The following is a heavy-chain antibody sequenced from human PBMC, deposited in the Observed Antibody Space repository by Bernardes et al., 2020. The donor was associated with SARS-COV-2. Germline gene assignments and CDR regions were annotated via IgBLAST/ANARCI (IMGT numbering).Heavy chain of an antibody. V-gene: IGHV4-39*01. D-gene: IGHD1-7*01. Sequence: SEPLSLTCTVSGGSIATSKYYWAWLLQPPGKGLEWIGSIYYSGNTYYNPSLKSRVTMSIDSSKNQFSLKLSSVTAADTAVYYCARPIENWKYLGAFDIWGQGTMVTVSS. CDR1: GGSIATSKYY. CDR3: ARPIENWKYLGAFDI. CDR2: IYYSGNT. J-gene: IGHJ3*02.